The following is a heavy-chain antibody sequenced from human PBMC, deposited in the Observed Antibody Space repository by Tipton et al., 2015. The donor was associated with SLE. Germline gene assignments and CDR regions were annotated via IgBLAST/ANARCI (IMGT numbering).Heavy chain of an antibody. J-gene: IGHJ4*02. CDR2: IYTNENT. D-gene: IGHD3-22*01. V-gene: IGHV4-4*07. CDR3: ASHGYYDSSGYSVY. CDR1: GGSISSYY. Sequence: TLSLTCTVSGGSISSYYWSWIRQPAGGGLEWIGRIYTNENTNYNPSLKSRVTMSVDTSKNHFSLKLISVTAADTAVYYCASHGYYDSSGYSVYWGQGTQVTVS.